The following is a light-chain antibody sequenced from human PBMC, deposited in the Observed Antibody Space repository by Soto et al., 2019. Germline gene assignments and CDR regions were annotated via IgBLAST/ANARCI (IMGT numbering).Light chain of an antibody. Sequence: QSVLTQPTSVSGSPEPSITISCTGNHNDIGTYDYVSWSQQHPGRAPRLLIHGVTTRPSGISDRFSASKSGLTASLTISRLQPEDEADYYCSSFTSNRIYVFGHGTKVTVL. J-gene: IGLJ1*01. CDR1: HNDIGTYDY. V-gene: IGLV2-14*03. CDR3: SSFTSNRIYV. CDR2: GVT.